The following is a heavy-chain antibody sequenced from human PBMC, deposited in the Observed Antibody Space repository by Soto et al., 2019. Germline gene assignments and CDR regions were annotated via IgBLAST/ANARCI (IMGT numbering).Heavy chain of an antibody. V-gene: IGHV3-21*01. D-gene: IGHD2-2*01. CDR1: GFTFSSYS. J-gene: IGHJ3*02. Sequence: GGSLRLSCAASGFTFSSYSMNWVRQAPGKGLEWVSSISRGSDYIYYADSVKGRFTISRDNAKNSLYLQMNSLRGEDTAVYYCARDVCSCFSCYAFDIWGQGTLVTVSS. CDR2: ISRGSDYI. CDR3: ARDVCSCFSCYAFDI.